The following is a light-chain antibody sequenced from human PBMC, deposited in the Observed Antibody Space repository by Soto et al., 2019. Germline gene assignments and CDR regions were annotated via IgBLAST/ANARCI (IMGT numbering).Light chain of an antibody. CDR1: SSDVGGYEY. V-gene: IGLV2-14*01. Sequence: LSQPASVSGSPGQSITISCTGTSSDVGGYEYVSWYQHQPDKAPKLIIYDVTNRPSGVSTRFSGSKSGNTASLTISGIQTEDEADYYCASITRSGTSVFGTGTKVTVL. CDR2: DVT. J-gene: IGLJ1*01. CDR3: ASITRSGTSV.